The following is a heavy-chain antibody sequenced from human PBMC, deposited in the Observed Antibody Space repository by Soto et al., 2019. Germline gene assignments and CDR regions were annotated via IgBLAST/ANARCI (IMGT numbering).Heavy chain of an antibody. D-gene: IGHD5-12*01. CDR2: ISTDDGYT. CDR1: GYTFSNYA. J-gene: IGHJ4*02. V-gene: IGHV1-18*01. CDR3: ARHRLHSGYDGDY. Sequence: QVQLVQSGAEVKKPGASVKVSCKASGYTFSNYAISWVRQAPGQGLEWMGWISTDDGYTNYARDRVTMTKDSSTNTAYMELRSLRSDDTAIYYCARHRLHSGYDGDYWGQGTLVTVSS.